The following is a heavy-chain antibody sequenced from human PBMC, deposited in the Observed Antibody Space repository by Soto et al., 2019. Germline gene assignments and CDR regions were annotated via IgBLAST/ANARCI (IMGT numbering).Heavy chain of an antibody. CDR2: ISAYNGNT. V-gene: IGHV1-18*01. J-gene: IGHJ3*02. CDR1: GYTFTSYG. D-gene: IGHD3-22*01. Sequence: QVQLVQSGAEVKKPGASVKVSCKASGYTFTSYGISWVRQAPGQGLEWMGWISAYNGNTNYAQKLQGRVTMTTDTSTSTAYMGLRSLRSDDTAGYYCAKDHTSTYYYDSSGYYYAFDIWGQGTMVTVSS. CDR3: AKDHTSTYYYDSSGYYYAFDI.